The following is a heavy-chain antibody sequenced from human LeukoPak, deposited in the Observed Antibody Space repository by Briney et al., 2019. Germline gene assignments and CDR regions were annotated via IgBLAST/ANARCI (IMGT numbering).Heavy chain of an antibody. D-gene: IGHD3-10*01. V-gene: IGHV4-39*01. J-gene: IGHJ3*02. CDR2: IYYSGST. CDR1: GGSISSSSYY. Sequence: SETLSLTCTVSGGSISSSSYYWGWIRQPPGKGLEWIGSIYYSGSTYYNPSLKSRVTISVDTSKNQFSLKLSSVTAADTAVYYCASIIGAFDIWGQGTMVTVSS. CDR3: ASIIGAFDI.